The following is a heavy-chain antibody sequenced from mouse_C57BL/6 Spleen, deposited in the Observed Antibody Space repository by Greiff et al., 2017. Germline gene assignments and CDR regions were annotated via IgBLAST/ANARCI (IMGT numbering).Heavy chain of an antibody. CDR3: ARGPTVVARYFDV. Sequence: DVKLVESGGGLVKPGGSLKLSCAASGFTFSDYGMHWVRQAPEKGLEWVAYISSGSSTIYYADTVKGRFTISRDNAKNTLFLQMTSLRSEDTAMYYCARGPTVVARYFDVWGTGTTVTVSS. V-gene: IGHV5-17*01. CDR1: GFTFSDYG. J-gene: IGHJ1*03. D-gene: IGHD1-1*01. CDR2: ISSGSSTI.